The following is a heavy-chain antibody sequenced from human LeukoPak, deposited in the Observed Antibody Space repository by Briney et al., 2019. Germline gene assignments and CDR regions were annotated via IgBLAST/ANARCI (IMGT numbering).Heavy chain of an antibody. CDR3: ARAARPTNNWFDP. CDR2: IHGGGRT. CDR1: GYSFSSDSF. V-gene: IGHV4-38-2*02. D-gene: IGHD6-6*01. J-gene: IGHJ5*02. Sequence: SETLSLTCSVSGYSFSSDSFWGWIRQPPGKGLEWVGTIHGGGRTFHNSSLKSRVTISIDTSKNQFSLEVNSVTAADTAVYYCARAARPTNNWFDPWGQGTLVTVSS.